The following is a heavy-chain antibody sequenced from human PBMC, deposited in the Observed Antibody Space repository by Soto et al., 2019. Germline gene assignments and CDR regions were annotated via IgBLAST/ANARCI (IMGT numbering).Heavy chain of an antibody. Sequence: GASVKVSCKASGYTFTSYAMHWVRQAPGQRLEWMGWINAGNGNTKYSQKFQGRVTITRDTSASTAYMELSSLRSEDTAVYYCARDEYCSSTSCLYHWFDPWGQGTLVTVSS. CDR1: GYTFTSYA. V-gene: IGHV1-3*01. CDR3: ARDEYCSSTSCLYHWFDP. D-gene: IGHD2-2*01. J-gene: IGHJ5*02. CDR2: INAGNGNT.